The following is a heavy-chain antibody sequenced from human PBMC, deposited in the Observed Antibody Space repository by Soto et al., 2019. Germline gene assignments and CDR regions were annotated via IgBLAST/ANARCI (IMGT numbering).Heavy chain of an antibody. CDR2: INPKNGDT. CDR1: GYLFNDYH. Sequence: ASVKVSCKTSGYLFNDYHMHWVRKAPGQGLEWTGWINPKNGDTNYAQKFQDRVTMTIDTSISTVYIELSRLTSEGTAVYYCPREAGGSNIAAVLLDPWGEGTLVTDS. J-gene: IGHJ5*02. V-gene: IGHV1-2*02. D-gene: IGHD3-3*02. CDR3: PREAGGSNIAAVLLDP.